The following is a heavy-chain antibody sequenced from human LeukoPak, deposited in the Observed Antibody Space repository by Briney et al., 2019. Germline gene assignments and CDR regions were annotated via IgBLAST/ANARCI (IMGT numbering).Heavy chain of an antibody. Sequence: GGSLRLSCAASGLTFSNYAMNWVRQASGRGLEWVSGITDSGRKTYYADSVKGRFSISRDNSKSTVYLQMSDLRAEDTAVYYCAKITKATTPNYWGQGTLVTVSS. CDR3: AKITKATTPNY. D-gene: IGHD4-17*01. CDR1: GLTFSNYA. J-gene: IGHJ4*02. V-gene: IGHV3-23*01. CDR2: ITDSGRKT.